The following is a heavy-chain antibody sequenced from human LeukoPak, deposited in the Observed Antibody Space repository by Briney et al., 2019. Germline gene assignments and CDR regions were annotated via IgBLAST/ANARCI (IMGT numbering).Heavy chain of an antibody. D-gene: IGHD3-10*01. J-gene: IGHJ4*02. V-gene: IGHV3-23*01. Sequence: GGSPRLSCAASGFTFSSYAMSWVRQAPGKGLEWVSAISGSGGSTYYADSVKGRFTISRDNSKNTLYLQMNSLRAEDTAVYYCAKDLGYGSGGRWGQGTLVTVSS. CDR1: GFTFSSYA. CDR3: AKDLGYGSGGR. CDR2: ISGSGGST.